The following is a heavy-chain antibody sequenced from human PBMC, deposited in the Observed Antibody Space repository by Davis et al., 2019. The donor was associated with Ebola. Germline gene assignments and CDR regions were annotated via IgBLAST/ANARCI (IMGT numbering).Heavy chain of an antibody. Sequence: ASVKVSCKASGYIFTNFGISWVRQAPGQGLEWMGWINTNTGNPTYAQGFTGRFVFSLDTSVSTAYLQISSLKAEDTAVYYCARGRAVCDYWGQGTLVTVSS. D-gene: IGHD3-10*01. CDR1: GYIFTNFG. CDR2: INTNTGNP. V-gene: IGHV7-4-1*02. J-gene: IGHJ4*02. CDR3: ARGRAVCDY.